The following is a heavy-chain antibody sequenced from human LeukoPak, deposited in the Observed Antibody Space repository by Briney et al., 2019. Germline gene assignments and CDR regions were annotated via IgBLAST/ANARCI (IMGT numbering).Heavy chain of an antibody. CDR2: IWSDGGKK. J-gene: IGHJ4*02. V-gene: IGHV3-33*06. CDR3: GKDLGYSDYYFDY. Sequence: GSLRLSCAASGFSFSSHGFHWVRQAPGKGLEWVAAIWSDGGKKSYGDSVKGRFTISRDISKSTVYLQMNSLRVEDTAVYYCGKDLGYSDYYFDYWGQGTLVTVSS. CDR1: GFSFSSHG. D-gene: IGHD5-12*01.